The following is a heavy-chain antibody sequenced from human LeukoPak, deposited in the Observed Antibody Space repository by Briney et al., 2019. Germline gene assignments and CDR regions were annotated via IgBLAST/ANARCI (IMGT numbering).Heavy chain of an antibody. CDR3: ARTHCSSTSCYWRSRGAYYMDV. CDR2: INPNSGGT. CDR1: GYTFTGYY. Sequence: ASVKVSCKASGYTFTGYYMRWVRQAPGQGLEWMGWINPNSGGTNYAQKFQGRVTMTRDTSISTAYMELSRLRSDDTAVYYCARTHCSSTSCYWRSRGAYYMDVWGKGTTVTVSS. J-gene: IGHJ6*03. D-gene: IGHD2-2*01. V-gene: IGHV1-2*02.